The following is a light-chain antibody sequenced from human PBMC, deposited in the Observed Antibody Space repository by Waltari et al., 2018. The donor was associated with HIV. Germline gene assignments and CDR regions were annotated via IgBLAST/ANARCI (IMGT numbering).Light chain of an antibody. J-gene: IGLJ2*01. CDR3: AAWRDSLSAVV. Sequence: QSVLTQPPSASGTPGQRVTISCSGSSSNIGTNYVYWYQQLPGTDPKLLIYRNNQRPSGVPDRFSVSKSGTSASLAISGLRSEDEADYYCAAWRDSLSAVVFGGGTKLTVL. V-gene: IGLV1-47*01. CDR2: RNN. CDR1: SSNIGTNY.